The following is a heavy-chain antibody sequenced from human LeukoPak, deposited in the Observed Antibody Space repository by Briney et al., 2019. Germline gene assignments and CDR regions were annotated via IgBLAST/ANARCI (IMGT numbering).Heavy chain of an antibody. CDR2: IIPIFGVA. J-gene: IGHJ5*02. CDR3: ASEGTSVAGTWWFDP. CDR1: GGTFSTYA. V-gene: IGHV1-69*04. Sequence: GASVKVSCKASGGTFSTYAISWVRQAPGQGLEWMGRIIPIFGVAKYAQKFQGRVTITADKSTSTAYMELSSLTSEDTAVYYCASEGTSVAGTWWFDPWGQGTLVTVSS. D-gene: IGHD6-19*01.